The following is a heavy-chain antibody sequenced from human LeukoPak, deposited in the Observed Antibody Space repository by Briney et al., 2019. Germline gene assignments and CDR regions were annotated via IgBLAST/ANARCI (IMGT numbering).Heavy chain of an antibody. D-gene: IGHD3-22*01. J-gene: IGHJ2*01. Sequence: AGTLSLTCTVSGGSISSYYWSWVRQPPGKGLEWIGYICNNGSTNYNPSLKSRLTMSVDTSKNQFSLRLSSVTVADTAIYYCARQTYYYDSSGHPYWYFDLWGRGTLVTVSS. V-gene: IGHV4-59*08. CDR3: ARQTYYYDSSGHPYWYFDL. CDR2: ICNNGST. CDR1: GGSISSYY.